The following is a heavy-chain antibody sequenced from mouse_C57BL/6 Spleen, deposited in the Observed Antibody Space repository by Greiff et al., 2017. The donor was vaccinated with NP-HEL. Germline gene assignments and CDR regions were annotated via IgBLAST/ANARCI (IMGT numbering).Heavy chain of an antibody. V-gene: IGHV5-16*01. CDR3: ARVYYYYGSSSYYFDY. CDR2: INYDGSST. Sequence: EVMLVESEGGLVQPGSSMKLSCTASGFTFSDYYMAWVRQVPEKGLEWVANINYDGSSTYYLDSLKSRFIISRDNAKNILYLQMSSLKSEDTATYYCARVYYYYGSSSYYFDYGGQGTTLTVSS. CDR1: GFTFSDYY. J-gene: IGHJ2*01. D-gene: IGHD1-1*01.